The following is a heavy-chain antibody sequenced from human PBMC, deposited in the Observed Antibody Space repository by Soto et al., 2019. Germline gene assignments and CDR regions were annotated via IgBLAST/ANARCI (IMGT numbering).Heavy chain of an antibody. CDR1: GFAFSNHA. CDR3: ARQTAGGGGFDY. Sequence: EVQLLESGGGLVQRGGSLRLSCAASGFAFSNHAMAWFRQAPGKGLEWVSTISGDASRTYYADSVRGRFTISRDSSKNTLDLKVDSLTAEDTALYFCARQTAGGGGFDYWGQGTLVTVSS. J-gene: IGHJ4*02. CDR2: ISGDASRT. D-gene: IGHD3-16*01. V-gene: IGHV3-23*01.